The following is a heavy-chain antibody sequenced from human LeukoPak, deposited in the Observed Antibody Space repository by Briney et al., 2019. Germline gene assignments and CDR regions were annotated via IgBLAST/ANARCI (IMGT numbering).Heavy chain of an antibody. V-gene: IGHV4-31*03. Sequence: PSETLSLTCTVSGGSISSGGYYWSWIRQHPGKGLEWIGYIYYSGSTYYNPSLKSRVTISVDTSKNQFSLKLSSVTAADTAVYYCAKDPGPVYCSSTSCYRGGLGHKNWFDPWGQGTLVTVSS. J-gene: IGHJ5*02. D-gene: IGHD2-2*01. CDR2: IYYSGST. CDR3: AKDPGPVYCSSTSCYRGGLGHKNWFDP. CDR1: GGSISSGGYY.